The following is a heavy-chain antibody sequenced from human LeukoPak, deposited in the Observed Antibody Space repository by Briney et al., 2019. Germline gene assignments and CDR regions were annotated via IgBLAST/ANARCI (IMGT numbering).Heavy chain of an antibody. Sequence: PSETLSLSCNVSGDSVSSGYGTWLRQSPAKGLEWIGFIYDNGVTDHNPSLKSRLIISLDTSKNQFSLNLRSVSAADSAIYYCAGRGHRYSRDWGQGILVTVSS. J-gene: IGHJ1*01. CDR3: AGRGHRYSRD. CDR2: IYDNGVT. D-gene: IGHD2-15*01. V-gene: IGHV4-4*09. CDR1: GDSVSSGY.